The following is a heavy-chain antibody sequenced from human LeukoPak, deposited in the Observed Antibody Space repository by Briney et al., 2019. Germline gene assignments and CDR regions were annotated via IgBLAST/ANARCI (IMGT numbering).Heavy chain of an antibody. CDR3: AADHKTKRYVFDI. J-gene: IGHJ3*02. CDR1: GYTFTSYG. CDR2: ISAYNGNT. V-gene: IGHV1-18*01. Sequence: ASVKVSCKASGYTFTSYGISWVRQAPGQGLEWMGWISAYNGNTNYAQKLQGRVTMTTDTSTSRAYMDLRSLRSEETAVYYCAADHKTKRYVFDIGGQETIVTVPS. D-gene: IGHD1/OR15-1a*01.